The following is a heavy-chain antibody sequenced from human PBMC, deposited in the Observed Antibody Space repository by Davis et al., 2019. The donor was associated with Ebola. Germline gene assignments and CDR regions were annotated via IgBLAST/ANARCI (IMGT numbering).Heavy chain of an antibody. D-gene: IGHD6-6*01. CDR2: IWYDGSNK. J-gene: IGHJ4*02. V-gene: IGHV3-33*01. CDR3: ARPPLAGSSPRLHFDY. Sequence: PGGSLRLSCAASGFTFSSYGMHWVRQAPGKGLEWVAVIWYDGSNKYFADSVKGRFTISRDNSKNTLFLQMNSLRAEDTAVYYCARPPLAGSSPRLHFDYWGQGTLVTVSS. CDR1: GFTFSSYG.